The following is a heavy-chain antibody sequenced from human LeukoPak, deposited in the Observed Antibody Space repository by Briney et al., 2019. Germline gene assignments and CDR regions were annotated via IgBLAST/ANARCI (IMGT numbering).Heavy chain of an antibody. CDR1: GGSISSYY. D-gene: IGHD5-18*01. V-gene: IGHV4-59*01. CDR3: ARGIRGYSYIFDY. J-gene: IGHJ4*02. Sequence: SETLSLTCTVSGGSISSYYWSWVRQPPGKGLEWIGYIYYSGSTNYNPSLKSRDTISVDTSKNQFSLKLSSVTAADTAVYYCARGIRGYSYIFDYWGQGTLVTVSS. CDR2: IYYSGST.